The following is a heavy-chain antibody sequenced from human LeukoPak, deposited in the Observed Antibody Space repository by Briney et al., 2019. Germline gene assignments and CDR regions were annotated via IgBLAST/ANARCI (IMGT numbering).Heavy chain of an antibody. CDR2: INPNSGGT. CDR1: GYTFTGYY. CDR3: AREGRLGYHYDSSGSYWFDP. Sequence: EASVKVSCKASGYTFTGYYMHWVRQAPGQGLEWMGRINPNSGGTNYAQKFQGRVTMTRDPSISTAYMELSRLRSDDTAVYYCAREGRLGYHYDSSGSYWFDPWGQGTLVTVSS. J-gene: IGHJ5*02. D-gene: IGHD3-22*01. V-gene: IGHV1-2*06.